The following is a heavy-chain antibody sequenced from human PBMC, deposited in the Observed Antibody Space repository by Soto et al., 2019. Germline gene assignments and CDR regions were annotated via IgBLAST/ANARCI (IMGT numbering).Heavy chain of an antibody. CDR1: GFSFTTYG. CDR3: VKDHCGGDCYSDPYFDN. J-gene: IGHJ4*02. Sequence: QVQLVESGGGVVQPGRSLRLSCAASGFSFTTYGMHWVRQAPGKGLEWVVVIWFDGSEKYYGESVKGRFTISRDNSKNTVYLEMNSLRVEDTAMYFCVKDHCGGDCYSDPYFDNWGQGTLVTVSS. CDR2: IWFDGSEK. D-gene: IGHD2-21*02. V-gene: IGHV3-33*06.